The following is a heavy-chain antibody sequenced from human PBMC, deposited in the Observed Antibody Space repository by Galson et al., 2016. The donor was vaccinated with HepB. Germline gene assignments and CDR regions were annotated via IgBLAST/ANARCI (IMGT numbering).Heavy chain of an antibody. V-gene: IGHV3-23*01. J-gene: IGHJ6*02. Sequence: SLRLSCAASRFTFSSYAMSWVRQAPGKGLEWVSVISGSGGSTCYPDSVKGRFTISRDNSKNTLYLQMNSLRAEDTAVYYCSKEGTIFGVVPYGMDVWGQGTKVIVSS. CDR2: ISGSGGST. D-gene: IGHD3-3*01. CDR3: SKEGTIFGVVPYGMDV. CDR1: RFTFSSYA.